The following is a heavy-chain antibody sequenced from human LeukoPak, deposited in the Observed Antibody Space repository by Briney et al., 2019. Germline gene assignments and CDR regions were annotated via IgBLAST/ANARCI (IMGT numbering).Heavy chain of an antibody. Sequence: GGSLGLPCSGSGLTVSSNYMSWVRQAPGRGLEWVSIIYSGGTTYYADSVKGRFTISRDASKNTVFLQMNGLRTEDTAVYYCARAPTITTIFDSWGQGTLVTVSS. CDR2: IYSGGTT. J-gene: IGHJ4*02. CDR3: ARAPTITTIFDS. CDR1: GLTVSSNY. V-gene: IGHV3-53*01. D-gene: IGHD4-11*01.